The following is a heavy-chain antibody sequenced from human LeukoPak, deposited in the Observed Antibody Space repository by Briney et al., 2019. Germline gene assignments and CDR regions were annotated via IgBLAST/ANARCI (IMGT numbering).Heavy chain of an antibody. CDR1: AYSISSAYY. V-gene: IGHV4-38-2*02. CDR2: IYHSGST. D-gene: IGHD2-8*02. J-gene: IGHJ4*02. Sequence: SETLSLTCTVSAYSISSAYYWGWIRQPPGKGLEWIGSIYHSGSTYYNPSLKSRATISVDTSKNQFSLKLSSVTAADTAVYYCARAAGGYFDYWGQGTLVTVSS. CDR3: ARAAGGYFDY.